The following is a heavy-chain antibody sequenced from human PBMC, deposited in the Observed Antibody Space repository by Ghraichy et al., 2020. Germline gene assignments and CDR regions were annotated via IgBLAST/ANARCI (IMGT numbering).Heavy chain of an antibody. V-gene: IGHV4-59*01. D-gene: IGHD4-17*01. CDR3: ARERSDYDNAFDV. CDR1: GGSISRYY. J-gene: IGHJ3*01. CDR2: IYSSGST. Sequence: ESLRLSCTVSGGSISRYYWSWIRQPPGKGLEWIGYIYSSGSTKYNPSLKSRVTISVDTSKNQFSLKLSSVTAADTAIYFCARERSDYDNAFDVWGQGTMVTVSS.